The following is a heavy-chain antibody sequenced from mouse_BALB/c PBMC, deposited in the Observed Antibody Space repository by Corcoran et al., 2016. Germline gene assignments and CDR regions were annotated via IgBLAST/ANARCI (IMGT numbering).Heavy chain of an antibody. Sequence: EVQLQQSGPELVKPGASVKISCKASGYSFTGYYMHWVKQSHVKSLEWIGRINPYNGATSYNQNFKDKASLTVDKSSSTAYMGLHSLTSEDSAVYYCAKGNYYAMDYWGQGTSVTVSS. CDR2: INPYNGAT. D-gene: IGHD2-1*01. V-gene: IGHV1-26*01. CDR1: GYSFTGYY. J-gene: IGHJ4*01. CDR3: AKGNYYAMDY.